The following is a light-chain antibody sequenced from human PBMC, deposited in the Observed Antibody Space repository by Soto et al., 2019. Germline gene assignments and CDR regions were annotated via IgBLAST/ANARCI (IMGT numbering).Light chain of an antibody. J-gene: IGKJ3*01. V-gene: IGKV3-20*01. Sequence: EIVLTQSPGILSLSPGERATLSCRASQTLSTNSLAWYQQRPGQTPRLLIYAASTRNTDIPDRFNGSGSGTDFALTISRLEPEDFALYYCQQYEASHLTFGPGTKVDVK. CDR3: QQYEASHLT. CDR2: AAS. CDR1: QTLSTNS.